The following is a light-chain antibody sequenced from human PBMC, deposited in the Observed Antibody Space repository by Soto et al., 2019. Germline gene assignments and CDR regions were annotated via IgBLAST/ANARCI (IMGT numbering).Light chain of an antibody. CDR2: EVT. Sequence: QSVLTQPPSASGSPGQSVTISCTGTSSDVGGYNYVSWYQQYPGRAPKLMIYEVTKRPSGVPDRFSGSKSGNTASLTVSGLQAEEEADYYCSSYAASNKFYFVFGGGTQLTVL. CDR1: SSDVGGYNY. J-gene: IGLJ3*02. CDR3: SSYAASNKFYFV. V-gene: IGLV2-8*01.